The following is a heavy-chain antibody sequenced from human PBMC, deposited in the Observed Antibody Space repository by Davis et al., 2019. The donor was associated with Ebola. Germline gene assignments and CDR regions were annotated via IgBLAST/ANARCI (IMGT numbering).Heavy chain of an antibody. CDR1: GGTFSSYA. Sequence: SVKVSCKASGGTFSSYAISWVRQAPGQGLEWMGGIIPIFGTANYAQKFQGRVTITADESTSTAYMELSSLRSEDTAVYYCASTYCSSTSCPYYYYMDVWGKGTTVTVSS. J-gene: IGHJ6*03. CDR2: IIPIFGTA. V-gene: IGHV1-69*13. D-gene: IGHD2-2*01. CDR3: ASTYCSSTSCPYYYYMDV.